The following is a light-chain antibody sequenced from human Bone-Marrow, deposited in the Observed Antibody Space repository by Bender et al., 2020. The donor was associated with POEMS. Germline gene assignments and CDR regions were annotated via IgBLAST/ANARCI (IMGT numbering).Light chain of an antibody. Sequence: QSALTQPPSASGSLGQSVTISCTGTSSDVGGNNFVSWFQQHPGKAPKLLIFDVTKRPSGVPDRFSGSRSGSTASLTVSGVQAEDEADYYCSSFAGSKNLMFGGGTRLTVI. CDR3: SSFAGSKNLM. V-gene: IGLV2-8*01. CDR2: DVT. CDR1: SSDVGGNNF. J-gene: IGLJ3*02.